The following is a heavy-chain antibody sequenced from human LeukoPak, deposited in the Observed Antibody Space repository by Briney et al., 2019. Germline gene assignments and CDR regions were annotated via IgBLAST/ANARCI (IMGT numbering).Heavy chain of an antibody. J-gene: IGHJ4*02. D-gene: IGHD5-12*01. CDR2: ISGSGGST. V-gene: IGHV3-23*01. Sequence: PGGSLRLSCAASGFTFSSNVMNWVRQAPGKGLEWVSGISGSGGSTYYADSVKGRFTISRDNSKNMLYLQMNSLRAEDTAVYYCAKDPSDYDRCYFDYWGQGTLVTVPS. CDR1: GFTFSSNV. CDR3: AKDPSDYDRCYFDY.